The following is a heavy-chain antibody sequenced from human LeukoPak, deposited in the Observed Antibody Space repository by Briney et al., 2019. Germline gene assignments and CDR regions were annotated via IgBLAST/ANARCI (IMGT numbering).Heavy chain of an antibody. CDR2: ITGSSGST. CDR1: GFTFSTYA. J-gene: IGHJ4*02. V-gene: IGHV3-23*01. Sequence: GGSLRLSCAASGFTFSTYAMSWVRQAPGKGLEWVSGITGSSGSTHYADSVKGRFTISRDNSKNTLYLQMNSLRAEDTAVYYCAKEGMYYDILTGYYEGYFDYWGQGTLVTVSS. CDR3: AKEGMYYDILTGYYEGYFDY. D-gene: IGHD3-9*01.